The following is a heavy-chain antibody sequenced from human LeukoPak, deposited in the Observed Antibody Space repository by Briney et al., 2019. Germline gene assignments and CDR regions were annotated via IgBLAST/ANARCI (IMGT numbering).Heavy chain of an antibody. V-gene: IGHV3-9*01. CDR3: ARDAGSGLNY. D-gene: IGHD5-12*01. CDR2: ISWNSGSI. Sequence: GRSLRLSCAASGFTFDDYAMHWVRQAPGKGLEWVSGISWNSGSIGYADSVKGRFTISRDNAKNSLYLQMNSLRAEDTAIYYCARDAGSGLNYWGQGTLVTVSS. CDR1: GFTFDDYA. J-gene: IGHJ4*02.